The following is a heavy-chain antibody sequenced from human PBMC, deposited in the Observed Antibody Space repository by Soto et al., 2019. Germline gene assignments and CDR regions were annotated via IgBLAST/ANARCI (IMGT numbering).Heavy chain of an antibody. CDR2: ISYDGSNK. D-gene: IGHD3-10*01. Sequence: QVQLVESGGGVVQPGRSLRLSCAASGFTFSSYGMHWVRQAPGKGLEWVAVISYDGSNKYYADSVKGRFTISRDNSKNTLYLQMNSLRAEDTAVYYCAKAVIMVRGAIDYWGQGTLVTVSS. V-gene: IGHV3-30*18. CDR1: GFTFSSYG. CDR3: AKAVIMVRGAIDY. J-gene: IGHJ4*02.